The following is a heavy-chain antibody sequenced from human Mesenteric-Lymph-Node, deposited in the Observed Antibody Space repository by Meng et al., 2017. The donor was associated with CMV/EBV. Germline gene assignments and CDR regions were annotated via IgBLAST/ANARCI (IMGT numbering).Heavy chain of an antibody. CDR2: ISSSSDYI. Sequence: GGSLRLSCAASGFTFSSYSMNWVRQAPGQGLEWVSYISSSSDYIYYADSVKGRLTISRDNAKNSLYLQMYSLRAEDTAVYYCARDLVDTAMIYSFDSWGQGTLVTVSS. J-gene: IGHJ4*02. CDR1: GFTFSSYS. D-gene: IGHD5-18*01. CDR3: ARDLVDTAMIYSFDS. V-gene: IGHV3-21*01.